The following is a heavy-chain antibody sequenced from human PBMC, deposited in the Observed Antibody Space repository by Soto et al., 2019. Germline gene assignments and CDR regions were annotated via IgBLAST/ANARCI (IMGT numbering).Heavy chain of an antibody. CDR2: IYYSGST. J-gene: IGHJ4*02. Sequence: QLQLQESGPGLVKPSETLSLTCTVSGGSISSSSYYWGWIRQPPGKGLEWIGSIYYSGSTYYNPSLKSRVTLSVDTSKNQFSLKLSSVTAADTAVYYCAAREYSSGWYDTFDYWGQGTLVTVSS. V-gene: IGHV4-39*01. D-gene: IGHD6-19*01. CDR1: GGSISSSSYY. CDR3: AAREYSSGWYDTFDY.